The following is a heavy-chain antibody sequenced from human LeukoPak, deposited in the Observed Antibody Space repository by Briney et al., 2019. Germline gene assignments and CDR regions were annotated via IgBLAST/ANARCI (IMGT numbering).Heavy chain of an antibody. Sequence: PSQTLSLTCTVSGGSISSGDYYWSWIRQPPGKGLEWIGYIYYSGSAYYNPSLKSRVTISVDTSKNQFSLKLSSVTAADTAVYYCARRYYDSSGYYYDAFDIWGQGTMVTVSS. V-gene: IGHV4-30-4*08. CDR1: GGSISSGDYY. CDR3: ARRYYDSSGYYYDAFDI. CDR2: IYYSGSA. J-gene: IGHJ3*02. D-gene: IGHD3-22*01.